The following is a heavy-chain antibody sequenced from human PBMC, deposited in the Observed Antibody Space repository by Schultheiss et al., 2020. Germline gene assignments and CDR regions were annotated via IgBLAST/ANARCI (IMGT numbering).Heavy chain of an antibody. D-gene: IGHD2-2*01. Sequence: SETLSLTCTVSGGSISSYYWSWIRQPAGKGLEWIGRIYTSGSTNYNPSLKSRVTISVDTSKNQFSLNLSSLTAADTAVYYCARDRLVRIPAALTYYYYGLDVWGLGTTVTVSS. J-gene: IGHJ6*02. CDR2: IYTSGST. CDR1: GGSISSYY. V-gene: IGHV4-4*07. CDR3: ARDRLVRIPAALTYYYYGLDV.